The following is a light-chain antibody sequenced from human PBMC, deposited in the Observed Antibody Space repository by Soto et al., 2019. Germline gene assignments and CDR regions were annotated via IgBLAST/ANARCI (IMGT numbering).Light chain of an antibody. Sequence: EIVMTQSPATLSVSPGERATLSCRASQSVSDYLAWYQQTPGQPPRLLIYTASTRATGIPARFSGSGSGTEFILTISSLQSEDFAVYYCQQYSNWPRTFGQGTRVEIK. CDR2: TAS. V-gene: IGKV3-15*01. CDR1: QSVSDY. J-gene: IGKJ1*01. CDR3: QQYSNWPRT.